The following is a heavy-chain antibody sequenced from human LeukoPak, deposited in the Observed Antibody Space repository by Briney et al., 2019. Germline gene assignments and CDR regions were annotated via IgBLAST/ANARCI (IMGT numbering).Heavy chain of an antibody. V-gene: IGHV4-34*01. CDR1: GGSFSGYY. CDR2: INHSGST. Sequence: KPSETLSLTCAVYGGSFSGYYWSWIRQPPGKGLEWIGEINHSGSTNYNPSLKSRVTISVDTSKNQFSLKLSSVTAADTAVYYCARVGYSYGFQLSSHYYYYMDVWGKGTTVTVSS. CDR3: ARVGYSYGFQLSSHYYYYMDV. D-gene: IGHD5-18*01. J-gene: IGHJ6*03.